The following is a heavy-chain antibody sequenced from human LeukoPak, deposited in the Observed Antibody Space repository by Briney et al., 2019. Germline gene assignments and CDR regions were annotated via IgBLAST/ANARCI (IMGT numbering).Heavy chain of an antibody. Sequence: PGGSLRLSCAASGFTFSSYAMSWVRQAPGKGLEWVSAISGSGGSTYYTDSVKGRFTISRDNTKNTLDLQMNSLRAEDTAVYYCAKDLSRFSSNWGQGTLVTVSS. CDR3: AKDLSRFSSN. J-gene: IGHJ4*02. CDR1: GFTFSSYA. V-gene: IGHV3-23*01. D-gene: IGHD6-13*01. CDR2: ISGSGGST.